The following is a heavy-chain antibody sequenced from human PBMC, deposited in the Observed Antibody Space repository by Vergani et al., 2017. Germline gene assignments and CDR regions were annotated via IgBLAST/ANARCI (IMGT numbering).Heavy chain of an antibody. CDR1: GGSINSHNYY. J-gene: IGHJ4*02. CDR3: ARRSCLGVSCDKPLFDY. CDR2: IHTSGST. Sequence: QVQLQESGPGLVKPSQTLSLTCTVSGGSINSHNYYWGWIRQPAGKGLEWIGRIHTSGSTNYNPSLKSRVTMSEDTSKNQFSLNLTSVTAADTAVYFCARRSCLGVSCDKPLFDYWGQGILVTVSS. D-gene: IGHD2-15*01. V-gene: IGHV4-61*02.